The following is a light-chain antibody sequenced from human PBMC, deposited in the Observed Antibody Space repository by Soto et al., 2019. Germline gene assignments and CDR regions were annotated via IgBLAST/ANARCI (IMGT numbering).Light chain of an antibody. CDR1: QSVSSY. Sequence: EIVLTQSPATLSLSPGERATLSCRASQSVSSYLAWYQQKPGQAPRLLIYDASNRATGVPARFSGSGSGTDFTLTSSSLEPDDFAFYYCQQRRDWPRTFGQGTKVEI. CDR2: DAS. V-gene: IGKV3-11*01. CDR3: QQRRDWPRT. J-gene: IGKJ1*01.